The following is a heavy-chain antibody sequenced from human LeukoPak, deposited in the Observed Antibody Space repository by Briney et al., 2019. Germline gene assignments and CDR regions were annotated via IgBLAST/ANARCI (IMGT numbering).Heavy chain of an antibody. Sequence: PSETLSLTCTVSGGSMSSGDYYWSWIRQPPGKGLEWIGYIYYSGTTYYNPSLKSRVTISVDTSKNQFSLKLSSVTAADTAVYHCARSLGRPPNKYYFDYWGQGTLVTVSS. CDR1: GGSMSSGDYY. V-gene: IGHV4-30-4*08. J-gene: IGHJ4*02. D-gene: IGHD7-27*01. CDR2: IYYSGTT. CDR3: ARSLGRPPNKYYFDY.